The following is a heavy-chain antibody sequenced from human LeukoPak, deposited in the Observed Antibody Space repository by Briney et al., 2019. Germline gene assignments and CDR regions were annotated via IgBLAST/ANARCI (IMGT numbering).Heavy chain of an antibody. V-gene: IGHV4-39*01. CDR2: IYYSGST. CDR1: GGSISSSSYY. J-gene: IGHJ4*02. D-gene: IGHD3-10*01. Sequence: PSETLSLTCTVSGGSISSSSYYWGWIRQPPGKGLEWIGSIYYSGSTYYNPSLKSRVTISVDTSKNQFSLRLSSVTAADTAVYYCARPTYGSGSYYLDYWGQGTLVTVSS. CDR3: ARPTYGSGSYYLDY.